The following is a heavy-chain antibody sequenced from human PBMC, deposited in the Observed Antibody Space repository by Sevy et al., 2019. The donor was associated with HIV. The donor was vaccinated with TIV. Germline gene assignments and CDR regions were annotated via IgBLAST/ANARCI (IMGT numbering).Heavy chain of an antibody. Sequence: SETLSLTCTVSGGSISSSSYYWGWIRQPPGKGLEWIGSIYYSGSTYYNPSLKSRVTISVDTSKNQFSLKLSSVTAADTAVYYWARLSRGWFGESYVDYWGQGTLVTVSS. CDR2: IYYSGST. D-gene: IGHD3-10*01. J-gene: IGHJ4*02. V-gene: IGHV4-39*01. CDR3: ARLSRGWFGESYVDY. CDR1: GGSISSSSYY.